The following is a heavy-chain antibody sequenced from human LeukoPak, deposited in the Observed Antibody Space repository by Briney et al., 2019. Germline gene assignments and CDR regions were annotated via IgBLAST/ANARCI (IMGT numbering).Heavy chain of an antibody. CDR1: GSTFSNAW. J-gene: IGHJ4*02. Sequence: PGGSLRLSCAASGSTFSNAWMSWVRQAPGKGLEWVGRIKSKTDGGTTDYAAPVKGRFTISRDDSKNTLYLQMNSLKTEDTAVYYCTTPYYYDSSGSQLDYWGQGTLVTVSS. CDR3: TTPYYYDSSGSQLDY. CDR2: IKSKTDGGTT. V-gene: IGHV3-15*01. D-gene: IGHD3-22*01.